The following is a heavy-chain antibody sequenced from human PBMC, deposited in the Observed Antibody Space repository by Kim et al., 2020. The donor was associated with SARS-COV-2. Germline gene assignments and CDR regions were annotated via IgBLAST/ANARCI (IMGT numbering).Heavy chain of an antibody. Sequence: DYAVSLKSRITITPDTSKNQFSLQLNSVTPEDTAVYYCAKDWDGRRAFGVWGQGTMVTVSS. CDR3: AKDWDGRRAFGV. D-gene: IGHD1-26*01. J-gene: IGHJ3*01. V-gene: IGHV6-1*01.